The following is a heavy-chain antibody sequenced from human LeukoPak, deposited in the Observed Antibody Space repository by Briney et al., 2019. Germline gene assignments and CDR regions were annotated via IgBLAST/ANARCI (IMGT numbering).Heavy chain of an antibody. CDR2: IYSGGST. Sequence: PGGSLRLSCAASGFTVSGNYMSWVRQAPGKGLEWVSVIYSGGSTYYADSVKGRFTISRDNSKNALYLQMNSLRAEDTAVYYCARGRGSSWWEFEHWGQGTLVTVSS. J-gene: IGHJ4*02. CDR1: GFTVSGNY. V-gene: IGHV3-53*01. CDR3: ARGRGSSWWEFEH. D-gene: IGHD6-13*01.